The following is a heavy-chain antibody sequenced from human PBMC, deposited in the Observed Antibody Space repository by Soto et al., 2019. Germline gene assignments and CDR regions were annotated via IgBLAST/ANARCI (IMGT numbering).Heavy chain of an antibody. CDR2: IYPGDSDT. V-gene: IGHV5-51*01. D-gene: IGHD2-21*01. CDR1: GYSFTTSW. CDR3: ARRLSAIEGFDY. Sequence: PGESLKISCQGPGYSFTTSWIGWVRQMPGKGLEWMGLIYPGDSDTRYSPSFQGQVTITVDKSINTAYLQWSGLKASDTAIYYCARRLSAIEGFDYWGQGTVVTVSS. J-gene: IGHJ4*02.